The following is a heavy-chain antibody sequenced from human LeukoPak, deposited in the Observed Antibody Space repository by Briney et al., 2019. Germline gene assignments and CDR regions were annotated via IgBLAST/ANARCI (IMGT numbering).Heavy chain of an antibody. D-gene: IGHD3-22*01. CDR3: AKESIMVIDYFDY. Sequence: GGSLRLSCAASGFTVSSNYINWVRQAPGKGLEWVSLIYGSTSADYADSVKGRFTISRDNSKNTLYLQMNSLRAEDTAVYYCAKESIMVIDYFDYWGQGTLVTVSS. J-gene: IGHJ4*02. CDR2: IYGSTSA. V-gene: IGHV3-66*01. CDR1: GFTVSSNY.